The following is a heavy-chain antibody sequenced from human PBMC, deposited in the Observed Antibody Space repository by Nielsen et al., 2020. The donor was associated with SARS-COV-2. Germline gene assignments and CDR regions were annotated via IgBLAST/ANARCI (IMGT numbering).Heavy chain of an antibody. CDR3: VRGLQVPNGLAHR. CDR1: GFSFSSYW. J-gene: IGHJ4*02. D-gene: IGHD3-16*01. V-gene: IGHV3-7*04. Sequence: GESLKISCVASGFSFSSYWMSWVRQAPGKGLEWVANIKEDGSEKNYVDSVKGRFTISRDNAKNTLYLQMNSLRAEDTAVYYCVRGLQVPNGLAHRWGQGTLVTVSS. CDR2: IKEDGSEK.